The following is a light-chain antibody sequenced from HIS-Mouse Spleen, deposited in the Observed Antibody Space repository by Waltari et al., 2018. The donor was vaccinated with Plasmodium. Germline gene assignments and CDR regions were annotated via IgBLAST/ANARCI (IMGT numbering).Light chain of an antibody. CDR3: LQDYNYPYT. Sequence: AITMTQSPSSLSASLGLRVTIPCRASQGIRNDLGWYQQKPGKAPKLLISAASSLQSGVPSRFSGSGSGTDFTLTISSLQPEDFATYYCLQDYNYPYTFGQGTKLEIK. CDR1: QGIRND. J-gene: IGKJ2*01. CDR2: AAS. V-gene: IGKV1-6*01.